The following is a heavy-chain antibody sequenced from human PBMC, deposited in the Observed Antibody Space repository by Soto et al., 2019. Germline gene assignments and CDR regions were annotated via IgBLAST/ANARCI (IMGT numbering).Heavy chain of an antibody. D-gene: IGHD3-22*01. Sequence: GSLRLSCAASGFTFNTYWMTWVRQAPGKGLEWVANIKQDGSETYYVDSVKGRFTISRDNAKNSLYLQMNSLRAEDTAMYYCARGDYYDTSGPFSDAFDIWGQGTMVTVSS. CDR3: ARGDYYDTSGPFSDAFDI. V-gene: IGHV3-7*04. CDR1: GFTFNTYW. CDR2: IKQDGSET. J-gene: IGHJ3*02.